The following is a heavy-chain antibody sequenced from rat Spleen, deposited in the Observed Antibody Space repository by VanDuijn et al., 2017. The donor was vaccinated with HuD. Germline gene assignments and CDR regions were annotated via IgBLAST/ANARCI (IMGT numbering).Heavy chain of an antibody. CDR3: TRSYGGYSQHWFAY. CDR2: MWSGGTT. CDR1: GFSLTRYN. D-gene: IGHD1-11*01. V-gene: IGHV2-45*01. J-gene: IGHJ3*01. Sequence: QVQLMESGPGLVQPSETLSLTCTVSGFSLTRYNVHWFRQPPGKGLEWMGIMWSGGTTDYNSALKSRLSISRDTSKSQVFLKMNSLQTDDTAIYFCTRSYGGYSQHWFAYWGQGTLVTVSS.